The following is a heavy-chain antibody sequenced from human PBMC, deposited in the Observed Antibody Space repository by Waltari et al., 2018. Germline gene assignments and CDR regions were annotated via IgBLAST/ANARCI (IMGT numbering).Heavy chain of an antibody. CDR1: GGSISSYY. CDR2: IYTSGST. Sequence: QVQLQESGPGLVKPSETLSLTCTVSGGSISSYYWSWIRQPAGKGLEWIGRIYTSGSTNYNPSLKSRVTMSVDTSKNQFSLKLSSVTAADTAVYYCAREEYYYDSSGYYRGNSFDYWGQGTLVTVSS. CDR3: AREEYYYDSSGYYRGNSFDY. D-gene: IGHD3-22*01. J-gene: IGHJ4*02. V-gene: IGHV4-4*07.